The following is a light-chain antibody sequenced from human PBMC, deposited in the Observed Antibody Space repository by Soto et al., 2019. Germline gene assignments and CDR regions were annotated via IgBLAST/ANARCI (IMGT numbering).Light chain of an antibody. Sequence: DIQMTQFPSPLSASVGDRVTITCRASQSISNYLNWYQQKPGKAPNLLIYGASTLQSGVPSRFSGSGSGTDFTLTISSLQPEDFGTYFCQQSYSTPRTFGQGTRVEVK. CDR1: QSISNY. CDR3: QQSYSTPRT. CDR2: GAS. J-gene: IGKJ1*01. V-gene: IGKV1-39*01.